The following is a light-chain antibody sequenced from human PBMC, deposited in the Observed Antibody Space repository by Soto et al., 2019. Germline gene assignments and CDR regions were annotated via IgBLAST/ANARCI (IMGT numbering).Light chain of an antibody. CDR1: QSVSSSY. J-gene: IGKJ3*01. CDR3: QQYSSSPFP. V-gene: IGKV3-20*01. Sequence: EIVLTQSPGTLSLSPGERATLSCRASQSVSSSYLAWYQQKPGQAPRLLIYGASSRATGIPDRFSGSGSGTDFTLTISRLAPEDFAVYYCQQYSSSPFPFGPGTKVHIK. CDR2: GAS.